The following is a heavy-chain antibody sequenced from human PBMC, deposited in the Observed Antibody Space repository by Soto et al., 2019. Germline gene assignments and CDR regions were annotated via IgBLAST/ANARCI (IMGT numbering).Heavy chain of an antibody. CDR2: ISGSGGST. J-gene: IGHJ4*02. CDR3: AKGVGITGTTRIDY. Sequence: GGSMRLSCAASGFTFRSYAMSWVRQAPGKGLEWVSAISGSGGSTYYADSVKGRFTISRDNSKNTLYLQMNGLRAEDTAVYYCAKGVGITGTTRIDYWGRGTLVTVSS. V-gene: IGHV3-23*01. D-gene: IGHD1-7*01. CDR1: GFTFRSYA.